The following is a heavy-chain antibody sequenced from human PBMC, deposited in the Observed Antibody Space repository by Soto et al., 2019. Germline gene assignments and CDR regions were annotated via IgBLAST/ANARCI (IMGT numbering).Heavy chain of an antibody. J-gene: IGHJ4*02. CDR1: GFTFSSYG. CDR2: ISYDGSNK. D-gene: IGHD2-15*01. CDR3: AKDIGVVVVAATRFDY. Sequence: QVQLVESGGGVVQPGRSLRLSCAASGFTFSSYGMHWVRQAPGKGLEWVAVISYDGSNKYYADSVKGRFTISRDNSKNTLYLQMNSLRAEYTAVYYCAKDIGVVVVAATRFDYWGQGTLVTVSS. V-gene: IGHV3-30*18.